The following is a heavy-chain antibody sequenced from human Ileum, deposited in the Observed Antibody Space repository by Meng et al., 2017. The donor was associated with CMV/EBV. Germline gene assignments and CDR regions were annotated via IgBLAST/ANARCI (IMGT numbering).Heavy chain of an antibody. CDR3: ARERTAAYTYGLDAFDI. CDR1: GYRFNGYG. V-gene: IGHV1-18*01. D-gene: IGHD3-16*01. Sequence: QVQLVQTGAGVKKPVASVKVSCRASGYRFNGYGISWVRQAPGQGLEWMGWVTAYNGDSIYAQKFQGRVTMTTDTSTDTAYMELRSLRSDDTAVYYCARERTAAYTYGLDAFDIWGQGTMVTVSS. CDR2: VTAYNGDS. J-gene: IGHJ3*02.